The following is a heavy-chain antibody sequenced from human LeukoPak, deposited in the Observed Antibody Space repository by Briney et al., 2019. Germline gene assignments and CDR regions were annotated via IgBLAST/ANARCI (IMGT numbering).Heavy chain of an antibody. CDR3: ARGPTYYYDSSGYYFDY. Sequence: GGSLRLSCAASGFTVSSNYMSWVRQAPGKGLEWVSVIYSGGSTYYADSVKGRFTISRDNSKNTLYLQMNSLRAEDTAVYYCARGPTYYYDSSGYYFDYWGQGTLVTVSS. J-gene: IGHJ4*02. D-gene: IGHD3-22*01. V-gene: IGHV3-66*01. CDR2: IYSGGST. CDR1: GFTVSSNY.